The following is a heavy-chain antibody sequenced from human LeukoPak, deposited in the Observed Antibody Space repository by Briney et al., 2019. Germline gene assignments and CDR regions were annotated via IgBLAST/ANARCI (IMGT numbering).Heavy chain of an antibody. CDR2: MNPNSGNT. Sequence: AASVKVSCKASGYTFTSYDINWVRQATGQGLEWMGWMNPNSGNTGYAQKFQGRVTMTRNASISTAYMELSSLRSEDTAVYYCARGGSGSYYDENYYYYYMDVWGKGTTVTVSS. CDR3: ARGGSGSYYDENYYYYYMDV. V-gene: IGHV1-8*01. J-gene: IGHJ6*03. CDR1: GYTFTSYD. D-gene: IGHD1-26*01.